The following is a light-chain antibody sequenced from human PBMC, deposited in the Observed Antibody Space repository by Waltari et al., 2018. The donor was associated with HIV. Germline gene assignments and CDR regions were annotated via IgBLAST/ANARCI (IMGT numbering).Light chain of an antibody. CDR3: HQDASFSGT. Sequence: DIRLTQSPSTLSASEGDRVDITCRAGQNVGAFLAWYQQKPGKPPKLLIFQASILEGGVPSRFSGSVSGSDFTLTINGLQSDDFATYYCHQDASFSGTFGQRTKVELK. CDR1: QNVGAF. CDR2: QAS. J-gene: IGKJ1*01. V-gene: IGKV1-5*03.